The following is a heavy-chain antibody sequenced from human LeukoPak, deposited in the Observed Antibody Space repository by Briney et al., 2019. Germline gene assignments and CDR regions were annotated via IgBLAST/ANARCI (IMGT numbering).Heavy chain of an antibody. Sequence: GGSLRLSCAASGFTFSTYWMSWVRQAPGTGLEWVADIKGDGSEIYYVDSVKGRFTISRDNAKNSLYLQMNSLRVEDTAVYYCAREGGAVAPNYFNYWGQGTLVTVSS. CDR2: IKGDGSEI. CDR1: GFTFSTYW. V-gene: IGHV3-7*01. CDR3: AREGGAVAPNYFNY. D-gene: IGHD3-16*01. J-gene: IGHJ4*02.